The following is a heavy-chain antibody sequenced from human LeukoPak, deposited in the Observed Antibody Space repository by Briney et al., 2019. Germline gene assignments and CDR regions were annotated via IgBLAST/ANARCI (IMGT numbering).Heavy chain of an antibody. Sequence: PSETLSLTCSVSGGSISSYYWIWIRQPPGKGLEWIGYIYYSGSTNYNPSLKSRVTISVDTSKDQFSLKLSSVTAADTAVYYCAGERYYDSTSAFDIWGQGTMVTVSS. CDR3: AGERYYDSTSAFDI. D-gene: IGHD3-22*01. V-gene: IGHV4-59*01. CDR2: IYYSGST. CDR1: GGSISSYY. J-gene: IGHJ3*02.